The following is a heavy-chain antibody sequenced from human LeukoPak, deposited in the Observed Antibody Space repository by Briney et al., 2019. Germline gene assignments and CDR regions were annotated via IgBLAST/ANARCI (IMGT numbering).Heavy chain of an antibody. D-gene: IGHD5-12*01. CDR1: GGSISSGGYY. J-gene: IGHJ5*02. CDR3: ARVSGPSWFDP. V-gene: IGHV4-31*03. Sequence: SGTLSLTCTVSGGSISSGGYYWSWIRQHPGKGLEWIGYIHYSGSTYYNPSLKSRVTISVDMSKNQFSLKLSSVTAADTAVYYCARVSGPSWFDPWGQGTLVTVSS. CDR2: IHYSGST.